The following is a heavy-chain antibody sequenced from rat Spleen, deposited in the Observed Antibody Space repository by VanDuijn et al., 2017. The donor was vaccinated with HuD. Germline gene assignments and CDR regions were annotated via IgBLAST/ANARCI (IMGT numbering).Heavy chain of an antibody. CDR3: ASGGSGGLNWFAY. Sequence: EVQLVESGGGLVQPGRSLKLSCVASGFTFSNYGMHWIRQAPTKGLEWVASISPSGGSTYYRDSVKGRFTISRDNAENTVYLQMNSLRSEDTAMYYCASGGSGGLNWFAYWGQGTLVTVSS. V-gene: IGHV5-19*01. D-gene: IGHD1-1*01. CDR1: GFTFSNYG. J-gene: IGHJ3*01. CDR2: ISPSGGST.